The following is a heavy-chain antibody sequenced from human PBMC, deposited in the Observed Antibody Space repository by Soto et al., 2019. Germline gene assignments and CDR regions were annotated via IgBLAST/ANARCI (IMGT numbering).Heavy chain of an antibody. CDR1: GFTFSSYG. CDR3: AREAPNCSSTSCYSDY. CDR2: IWYDGSNK. J-gene: IGHJ4*02. Sequence: GGSLRLSCAASGFTFSSYGMHWVRQAPGKGLEWVAVIWYDGSNKYYADSVKGRFTISRDNSKNTLYLQMNSLRAEDTAVYYCAREAPNCSSTSCYSDYWGQGTLVTVSS. V-gene: IGHV3-33*01. D-gene: IGHD2-2*01.